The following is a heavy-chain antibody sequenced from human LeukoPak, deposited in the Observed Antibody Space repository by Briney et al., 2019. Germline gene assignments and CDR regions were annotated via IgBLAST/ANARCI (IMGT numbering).Heavy chain of an antibody. Sequence: SETLSLTCSVSDGSINSYYWNWIRRPPGKGLEWIGYIYHSGSTYYNPSLKSRVTISVDRSKNQFSLKLSSVTAADTAVYYCARVGEGYSYVGTFDYWGQGTLVTVSS. CDR3: ARVGEGYSYVGTFDY. CDR1: DGSINSYY. CDR2: IYHSGST. D-gene: IGHD5-18*01. V-gene: IGHV4-59*12. J-gene: IGHJ4*02.